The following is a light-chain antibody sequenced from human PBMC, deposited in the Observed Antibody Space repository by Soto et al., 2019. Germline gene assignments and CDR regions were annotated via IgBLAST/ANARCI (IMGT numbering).Light chain of an antibody. J-gene: IGLJ2*01. Sequence: QSVLTQPASVSGSPGQSITISCTGTSSDVGDYNFVSWYQHHPGKAPKLMIYDVSNRPSGVSYRFSGSKSGNTASLTISGLQAGDEADYYCSSYTSSSTWVFGGGTKLTVL. CDR3: SSYTSSSTWV. CDR2: DVS. V-gene: IGLV2-14*03. CDR1: SSDVGDYNF.